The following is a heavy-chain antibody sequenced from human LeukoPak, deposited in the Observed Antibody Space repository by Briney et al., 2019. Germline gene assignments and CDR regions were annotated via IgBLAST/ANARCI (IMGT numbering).Heavy chain of an antibody. D-gene: IGHD3-22*01. V-gene: IGHV3-33*01. CDR1: GFTFSSYG. J-gene: IGHJ4*02. CDR3: ARDKYGSSGPGPFDY. CDR2: IWYDGSNK. Sequence: PGGSLRLSCAASGFTFSSYGMHWVRQAPGKGLEWVAVIWYDGSNKYYADFVKGRFTISRDNSKNTLYLQMNSLRAEDTAVYYCARDKYGSSGPGPFDYWGQGTLVTVSS.